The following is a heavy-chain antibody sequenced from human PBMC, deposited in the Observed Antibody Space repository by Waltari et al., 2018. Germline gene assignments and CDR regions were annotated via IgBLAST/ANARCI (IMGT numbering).Heavy chain of an antibody. Sequence: VQLVESGGGVVQPGGSLRLSCAASGFTFSSYGMHWVRQAPGKGLEWVSSISSSSSYIYYADSVKGRFTISRDNAKNSLYLQMNSLRAEDTAVYYCARDQWVGATSFFDYWGQGTLVTVSS. V-gene: IGHV3-21*01. CDR1: GFTFSSYG. J-gene: IGHJ4*02. CDR3: ARDQWVGATSFFDY. D-gene: IGHD1-26*01. CDR2: ISSSSSYI.